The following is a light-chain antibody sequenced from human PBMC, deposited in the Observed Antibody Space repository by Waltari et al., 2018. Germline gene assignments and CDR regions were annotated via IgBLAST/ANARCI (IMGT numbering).Light chain of an antibody. CDR1: QSVGSY. Sequence: EIVLTQSPDTLSVSPGDTATLSCRASQSVGSYLAWYQQKPGHPPRLLIYDASNRATGVPARFRGSGSGTEFTLTISSLEAEDFAVYYCQQRSNWTPHTFGQGARLEIK. CDR3: QQRSNWTPHT. J-gene: IGKJ2*01. CDR2: DAS. V-gene: IGKV3-11*01.